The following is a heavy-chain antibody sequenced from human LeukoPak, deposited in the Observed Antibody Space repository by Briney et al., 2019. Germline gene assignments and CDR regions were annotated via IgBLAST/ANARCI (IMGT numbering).Heavy chain of an antibody. CDR1: GFPFSTSA. V-gene: IGHV3-23*01. CDR3: ARANWNYPSYYYFYMDV. J-gene: IGHJ6*03. Sequence: GGSLRLSCAASGFPFSTSAMSWVRQAPGKGLEWVSAISGSGGATSYADSVKGRFTISRDNSKNTLYLQMNSLRAEDTAVYYCARANWNYPSYYYFYMDVWGKGTTVTVSS. D-gene: IGHD1-7*01. CDR2: ISGSGGAT.